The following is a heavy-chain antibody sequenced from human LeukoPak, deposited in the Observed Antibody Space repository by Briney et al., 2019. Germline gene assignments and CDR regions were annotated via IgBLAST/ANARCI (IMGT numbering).Heavy chain of an antibody. D-gene: IGHD1-26*01. J-gene: IGHJ4*02. CDR2: ISSDGSST. CDR3: ARGYSGSYRADY. V-gene: IGHV3-74*01. CDR1: GFTFSSYW. Sequence: GGSLRLSCAASGFTFSSYWMHWVRQAPGKGPVWVSRISSDGSSTTYADSVKGRFTISRDNAKNTLYLQMNSLRAEDTAVYYCARGYSGSYRADYWGQGTLVTVSS.